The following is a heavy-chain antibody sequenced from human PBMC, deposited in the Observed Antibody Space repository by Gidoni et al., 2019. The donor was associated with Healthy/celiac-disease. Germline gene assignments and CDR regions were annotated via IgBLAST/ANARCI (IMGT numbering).Heavy chain of an antibody. J-gene: IGHJ3*02. Sequence: QVQLVQSGAEVKKPGSSVNVACKASGGTVSSYAINWVRQAPGQRLGWMGGLIPIFGTANYAQKFQGRVTITADESTSTAYMELSSLRSEDTAVYYCARLITMIVVVTDRNPPRRAFDIWGQGTMVTVSS. CDR2: LIPIFGTA. CDR1: GGTVSSYA. V-gene: IGHV1-69*01. CDR3: ARLITMIVVVTDRNPPRRAFDI. D-gene: IGHD3-22*01.